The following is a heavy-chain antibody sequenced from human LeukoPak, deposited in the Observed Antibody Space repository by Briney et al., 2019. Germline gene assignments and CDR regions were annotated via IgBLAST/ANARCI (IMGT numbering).Heavy chain of an antibody. CDR3: GSLGYCSSTSYYAFDT. D-gene: IGHD2-2*03. Sequence: PSVKVSCKASGGTFISYTICGVRQAPGQGLEWMGSIIPILGIANYVQKFQGRVTITADKSTSTAYMELSSLRSEDMTVYYCGSLGYCSSTSYYAFDTCGQGTMVTVSS. CDR1: GGTFISYT. J-gene: IGHJ3*02. V-gene: IGHV1-69*02. CDR2: IIPILGIA.